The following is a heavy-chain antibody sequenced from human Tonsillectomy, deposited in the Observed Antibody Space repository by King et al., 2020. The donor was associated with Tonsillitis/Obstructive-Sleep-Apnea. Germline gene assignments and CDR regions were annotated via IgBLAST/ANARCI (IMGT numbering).Heavy chain of an antibody. D-gene: IGHD3-22*01. J-gene: IGHJ3*02. Sequence: QLVQSGGGVVQPGRSLRLSCAASGDTFSTYAIHWVRQGPGKGLEWVAVISYDGTNKYYADSVKGRFTISRDNSENKLNQQMNSVRAEDTAVYYCAREGIDDSNGYADAFDICGQGTMATVSS. CDR2: ISYDGTNK. CDR1: GDTFSTYA. V-gene: IGHV3-30*04. CDR3: AREGIDDSNGYADAFDI.